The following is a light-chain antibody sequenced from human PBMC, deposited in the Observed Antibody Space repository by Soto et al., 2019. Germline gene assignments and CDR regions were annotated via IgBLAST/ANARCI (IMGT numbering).Light chain of an antibody. J-gene: IGKJ3*01. CDR3: QQGRSLPPT. Sequence: DIQMTQSPSSVSASVGDRVTITCRASQDISSWLAWYQQKPGQAPKLLIHAASRLQSGVPSRFSGTRSGTEFTLTISSLQPEDIATYFCQQGRSLPPTFGPGTKVDVK. CDR1: QDISSW. V-gene: IGKV1-12*01. CDR2: AAS.